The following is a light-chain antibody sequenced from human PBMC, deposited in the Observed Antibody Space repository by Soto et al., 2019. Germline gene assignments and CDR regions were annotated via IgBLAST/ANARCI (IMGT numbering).Light chain of an antibody. Sequence: QSVLTQPASVSGSPGQPITISCTGTSSDVGGYNYVSWYQQHPGKAPKLLIYDVSNRPSGVSNRFSGSKSGNTASLTISGLQAEDEADYYCRSYTSSSTLGVFGGGTQLTVL. V-gene: IGLV2-14*01. CDR2: DVS. CDR3: RSYTSSSTLGV. J-gene: IGLJ2*01. CDR1: SSDVGGYNY.